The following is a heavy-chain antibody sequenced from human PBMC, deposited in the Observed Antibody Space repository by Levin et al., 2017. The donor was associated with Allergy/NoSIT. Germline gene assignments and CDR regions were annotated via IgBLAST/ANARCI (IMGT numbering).Heavy chain of an antibody. J-gene: IGHJ3*02. CDR2: IRPIFGTA. Sequence: SVKVSCKASGGTFSSNALNWVRQAPGQGLEWMGGIRPIFGTADYAQKYQGRVSITADESTGTAYMELSSLRSEDTAMYYCTMWANIVVLPAAGDSFDIWGQGTMVTVSS. CDR3: TMWANIVVLPAAGDSFDI. D-gene: IGHD2-2*01. V-gene: IGHV1-69*13. CDR1: GGTFSSNA.